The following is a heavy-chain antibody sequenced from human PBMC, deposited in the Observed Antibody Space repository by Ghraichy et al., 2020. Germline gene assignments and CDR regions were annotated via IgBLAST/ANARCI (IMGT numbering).Heavy chain of an antibody. CDR2: IHYSGTT. CDR3: ATTLF. Sequence: SETLSLTCTVSGGSISSYYWSWIRQPPGKGLEWIGYIHYSGTTSYSPSLKSRVTLSVDTSKNQFSLKLTSVTSADTAVYYCATTLFWGQGILFTVSS. V-gene: IGHV4-59*01. D-gene: IGHD3-9*01. CDR1: GGSISSYY. J-gene: IGHJ4*02.